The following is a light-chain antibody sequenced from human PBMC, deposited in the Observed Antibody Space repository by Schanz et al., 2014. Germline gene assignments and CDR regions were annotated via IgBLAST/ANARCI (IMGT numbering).Light chain of an antibody. CDR2: QVN. V-gene: IGLV2-18*02. CDR3: SSYTSSPSWV. CDR1: SSDVGRYNR. J-gene: IGLJ3*02. Sequence: QSALTQPPSVSGSPGQSVTISCTGSSSDVGRYNRVSWFQQPPGTAPKLMIFQVNSRPSGVPDRFSGSKSGNTASLTISGLRAEDEADYYCSSYTSSPSWVFGGGTKLTVL.